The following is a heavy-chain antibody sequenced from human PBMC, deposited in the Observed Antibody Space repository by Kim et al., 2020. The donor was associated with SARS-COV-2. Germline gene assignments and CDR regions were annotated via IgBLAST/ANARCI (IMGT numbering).Heavy chain of an antibody. V-gene: IGHV4-39*07. Sequence: SGSTYYNPSLKSRVTTSVDTSKSQFSLKLSSVTAADTAVYYCARAKPFDYWGQGTLVTVSS. J-gene: IGHJ4*02. CDR2: SGST. CDR3: ARAKPFDY.